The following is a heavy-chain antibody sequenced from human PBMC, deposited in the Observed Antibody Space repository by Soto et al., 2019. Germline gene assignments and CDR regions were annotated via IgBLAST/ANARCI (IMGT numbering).Heavy chain of an antibody. Sequence: QVQLVQSGAEVKKPGASVKVSCKASGYTFTSYGISWVRQAPGQGLEWMGWISAYNGNTNYAQKLQGRVTMTTDTSTSTAYMELRSMRSDDTAVYYCARDHIRGYSYGLDWFDPWGQGTLVTVSS. J-gene: IGHJ5*02. CDR3: ARDHIRGYSYGLDWFDP. CDR1: GYTFTSYG. V-gene: IGHV1-18*01. D-gene: IGHD5-18*01. CDR2: ISAYNGNT.